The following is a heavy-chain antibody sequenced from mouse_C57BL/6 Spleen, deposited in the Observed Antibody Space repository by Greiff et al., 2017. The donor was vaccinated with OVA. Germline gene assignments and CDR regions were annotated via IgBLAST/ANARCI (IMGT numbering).Heavy chain of an antibody. Sequence: QVQLQQPGAELVKPGASVKMSCKASGYTFPSYWITRVKQRPGQGPEWVGDIYPGSGSTNYNEKFKSKATLTVDTSSSTAYMQLSSLTSEDSAVYYCASDGYSAWFAYWGQGTLVTVSA. CDR1: GYTFPSYW. CDR3: ASDGYSAWFAY. D-gene: IGHD2-3*01. CDR2: IYPGSGST. J-gene: IGHJ3*01. V-gene: IGHV1-55*01.